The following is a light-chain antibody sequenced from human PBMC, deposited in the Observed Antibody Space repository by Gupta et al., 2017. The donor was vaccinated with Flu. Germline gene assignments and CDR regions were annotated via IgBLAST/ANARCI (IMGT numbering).Light chain of an antibody. J-gene: IGLJ1*01. V-gene: IGLV1-44*01. CDR2: SNN. Sequence: QSVLTQPPSASGTPGQRVTISCSGSSSSIGGNAVNWYQPLPGTAPKLLTYSNNQRPSGVPDRFFGSKSGTSASLAISGLQSEDEADYYCAAWDDSLNGYVFGTGTKVTVL. CDR3: AAWDDSLNGYV. CDR1: SSSIGGNA.